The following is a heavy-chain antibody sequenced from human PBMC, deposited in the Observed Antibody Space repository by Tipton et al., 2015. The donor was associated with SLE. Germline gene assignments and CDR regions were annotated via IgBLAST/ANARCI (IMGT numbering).Heavy chain of an antibody. V-gene: IGHV3-30*18. Sequence: SLRLSCVASGFTFSSYSMNWVRQAPGKGLEWVAVISYDGSNKYYADSVKGRFTISRDNSKNTLYLQMNSLRAEDTAVYYCAKDLCTNGVCYYFDYWGQGTLVTVSS. CDR2: ISYDGSNK. CDR1: GFTFSSYS. CDR3: AKDLCTNGVCYYFDY. D-gene: IGHD2-8*01. J-gene: IGHJ4*02.